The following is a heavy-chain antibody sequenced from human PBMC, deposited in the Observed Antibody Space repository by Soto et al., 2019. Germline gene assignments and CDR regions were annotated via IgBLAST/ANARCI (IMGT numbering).Heavy chain of an antibody. CDR1: GYTFTSYA. Sequence: GASVKVSCKASGYTFTSYAMHWVRQAPGQRLEWMGWINAGNGNTKYSQKFQGRVTITRDTSASTAYMELSSLRSEDTAVYYCARGILTGYYPRPPYYYYYGMDVWGQGTTVTVSS. CDR3: ARGILTGYYPRPPYYYYYGMDV. CDR2: INAGNGNT. V-gene: IGHV1-3*01. D-gene: IGHD3-9*01. J-gene: IGHJ6*02.